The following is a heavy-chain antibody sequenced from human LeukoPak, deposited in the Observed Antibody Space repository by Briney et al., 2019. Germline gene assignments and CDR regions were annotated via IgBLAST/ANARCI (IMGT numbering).Heavy chain of an antibody. Sequence: GESLKISCAASGFTFSSYWMGWVRQAPGKGLEWVAVISYDGSNKYYADSVKGRFTISRDNSKNTLYLQMNSLRAEDTAVYYCAKTARRTTVTTCYFDYWGQGTLVTVSS. D-gene: IGHD4-17*01. CDR1: GFTFSSYW. CDR3: AKTARRTTVTTCYFDY. J-gene: IGHJ4*02. CDR2: ISYDGSNK. V-gene: IGHV3-30*18.